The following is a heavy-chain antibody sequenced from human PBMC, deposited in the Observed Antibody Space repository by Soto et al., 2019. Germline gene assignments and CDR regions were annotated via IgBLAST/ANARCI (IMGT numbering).Heavy chain of an antibody. D-gene: IGHD3-3*01. V-gene: IGHV1-18*01. Sequence: ASVKVSCTASGYTFTSYGSSWVRQAPGQGLEWMGWISAYNGNTNYAQKLQGRVTMTTDTSTSTAYMELRSLRSDDTAVYYCARSYGGNYDFFHGMDVWGQGTTVTVSS. CDR2: ISAYNGNT. CDR3: ARSYGGNYDFFHGMDV. J-gene: IGHJ6*02. CDR1: GYTFTSYG.